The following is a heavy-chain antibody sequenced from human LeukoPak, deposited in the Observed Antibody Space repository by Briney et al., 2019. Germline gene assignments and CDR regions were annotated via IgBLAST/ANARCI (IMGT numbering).Heavy chain of an antibody. V-gene: IGHV4-34*01. CDR2: INHSGST. J-gene: IGHJ4*02. CDR3: ARERSEVRGVIVH. CDR1: GGSFSGYY. D-gene: IGHD3-10*01. Sequence: SETLSLTCAVYGGSFSGYYWSWVRQPPGKGLEWIGEINHSGSTNYNPSLKSRVTISVDTSKSQFSLKLSSVTAADTAVYYCARERSEVRGVIVHWGQGTLVTVSS.